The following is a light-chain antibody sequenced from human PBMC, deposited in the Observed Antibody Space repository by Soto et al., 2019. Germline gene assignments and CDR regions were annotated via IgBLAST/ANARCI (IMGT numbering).Light chain of an antibody. CDR2: AAS. CDR3: QQYGYSPIT. V-gene: IGKV3-20*01. J-gene: IGKJ5*01. CDR1: QSVSSNH. Sequence: EIVLTESPGTLALSAGETGTLSCRAWQSVSSNHLAWYQHKPGKAPRLLIYAASSRPTGSPDRFSGGGSGTDFTLTISRLEPEDFAVYYCQQYGYSPITFGQGTRLEIK.